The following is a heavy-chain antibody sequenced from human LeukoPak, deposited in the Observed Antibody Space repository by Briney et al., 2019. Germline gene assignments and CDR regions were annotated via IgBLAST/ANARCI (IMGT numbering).Heavy chain of an antibody. CDR1: GFTFDDYA. D-gene: IGHD5-24*01. Sequence: AGRSLRLSCAASGFTFDDYAMHWVRQAPGKGLEWDSGISWNSGSIGYADSVKGRFTISRDNAKNSLYLQMNSLRAEDTALYYFAKGTTRWLQSFFPYWGQGTLVTVSS. J-gene: IGHJ4*02. V-gene: IGHV3-9*01. CDR3: AKGTTRWLQSFFPY. CDR2: ISWNSGSI.